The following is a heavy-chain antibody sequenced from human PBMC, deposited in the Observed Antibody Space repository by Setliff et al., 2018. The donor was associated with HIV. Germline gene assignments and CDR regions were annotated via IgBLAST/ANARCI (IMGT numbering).Heavy chain of an antibody. D-gene: IGHD6-13*01. J-gene: IGHJ6*03. Sequence: SVKVSCKASGGTFSSYAISWVRQAPGQGPEWMGAIIPIFGTTKYAQRFQGRVTITADASTSTAYMELSSLRSEDTAVYYCATNREQLTMTYYYYYMDVWGKGTTVTVSS. CDR3: ATNREQLTMTYYYYYMDV. V-gene: IGHV1-69*13. CDR1: GGTFSSYA. CDR2: IIPIFGTT.